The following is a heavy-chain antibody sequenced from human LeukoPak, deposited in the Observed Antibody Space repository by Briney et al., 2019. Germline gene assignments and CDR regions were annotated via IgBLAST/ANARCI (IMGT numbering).Heavy chain of an antibody. CDR1: GFTFSSYA. D-gene: IGHD5-18*01. CDR2: ISGSGGST. V-gene: IGHV3-23*01. Sequence: PGGSLRLSCAASGFTFSSYAMSWVRQAPGKGLEWVSAISGSGGSTYYADSVKGRFTISRDNSKNTLYLQMNSLRAEDTAVYYCAKEMQLWSNIGGEFDYWGQGTLVTVSS. CDR3: AKEMQLWSNIGGEFDY. J-gene: IGHJ4*02.